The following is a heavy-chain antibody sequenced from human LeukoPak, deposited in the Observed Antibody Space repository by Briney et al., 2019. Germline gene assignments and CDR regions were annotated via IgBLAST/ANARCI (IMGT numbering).Heavy chain of an antibody. D-gene: IGHD6-13*01. V-gene: IGHV3-66*01. Sequence: GGSLRLSCAASGFTVSSSYMSWVRQAPGKGLEWVSIISSAGTTYYADSVKGRFTISRDNSKNTVYLQVNSLRDEDTAVYYCARDLEAANTYYFDYWGQGTVVTVSS. CDR1: GFTVSSSY. J-gene: IGHJ4*02. CDR3: ARDLEAANTYYFDY. CDR2: ISSAGTT.